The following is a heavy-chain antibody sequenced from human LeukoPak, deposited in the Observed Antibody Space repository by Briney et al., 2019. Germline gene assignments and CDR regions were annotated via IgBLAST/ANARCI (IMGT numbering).Heavy chain of an antibody. J-gene: IGHJ4*02. CDR2: ISYDGSNT. V-gene: IGHV3-30*18. CDR1: GFTFSSYG. D-gene: IGHD3-10*01. CDR3: AKPYYYGSRSYMDY. Sequence: GGSLRLACAACGFTFSSYGMHWVRQAPGKGLEWVAVISYDGSNTYYADSVKGRFTISRDNSKNMLYLQMNSLRAEDTAVYYCAKPYYYGSRSYMDYWGQGTLVTVSS.